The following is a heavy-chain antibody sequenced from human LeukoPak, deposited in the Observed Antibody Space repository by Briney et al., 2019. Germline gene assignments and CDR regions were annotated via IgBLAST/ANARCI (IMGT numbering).Heavy chain of an antibody. CDR1: GYPFPPKV. J-gene: IGHJ4*02. V-gene: IGHV1-18*01. CDR3: AKVAGDRMDY. D-gene: IGHD6-13*01. CDR2: ISANTGKT. Sequence: ASVKVSCKASGYPFPPKVSGGLGRAPGNGLKGMGWISANTGKTDYAQKFQGRVTMTTDTSTSTAYMELLSLRPDDTAVYYCAKVAGDRMDYWGQGTLLTVSS.